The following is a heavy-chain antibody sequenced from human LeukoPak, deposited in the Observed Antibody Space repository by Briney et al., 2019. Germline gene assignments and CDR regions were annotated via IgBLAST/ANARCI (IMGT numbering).Heavy chain of an antibody. CDR2: IEYSEKT. Sequence: SETLSLTCVVSGGSISSGSISSSNYYWAWLRQPPGKGLEWIGSIEYSEKTYYNPSLRGRVSIFVDASKTRFSLNLNFVTAADTAMHYCARHLHDPTFDFWGQGTLVTVSS. CDR1: GGSISSGSISSSNYY. V-gene: IGHV4-39*01. CDR3: ARHLHDPTFDF. J-gene: IGHJ4*02.